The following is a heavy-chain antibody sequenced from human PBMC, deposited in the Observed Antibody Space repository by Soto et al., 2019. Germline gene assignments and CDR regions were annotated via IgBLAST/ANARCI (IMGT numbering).Heavy chain of an antibody. Sequence: ASVKVSCKASGYTFTDYYVHWVRRAPGQGLEWMGWIDHYSGGTNYAQKFQGRVAMTRDTSISTAYMELSSLTSDDTAVYYCAREGGDGFDYWGQGTLVTVSS. CDR2: IDHYSGGT. J-gene: IGHJ4*02. D-gene: IGHD2-21*02. CDR1: GYTFTDYY. CDR3: AREGGDGFDY. V-gene: IGHV1-2*02.